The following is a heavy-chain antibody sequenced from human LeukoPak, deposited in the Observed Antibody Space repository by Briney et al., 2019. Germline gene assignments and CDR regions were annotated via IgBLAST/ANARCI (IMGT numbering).Heavy chain of an antibody. CDR1: GGSISSGDYY. V-gene: IGHV4-30-4*01. CDR3: ARAFRQPYYYDSSGPIPFFDH. Sequence: SQTLSLTCTVSGGSISSGDYYWSWIRQPPGKGLEWIGYIYYSGSTYYNPSLKSRVTISVDTSKNQFSLKLSSVTAADTAVYYCARAFRQPYYYDSSGPIPFFDHWGQGTLVTVSS. J-gene: IGHJ4*02. D-gene: IGHD3-22*01. CDR2: IYYSGST.